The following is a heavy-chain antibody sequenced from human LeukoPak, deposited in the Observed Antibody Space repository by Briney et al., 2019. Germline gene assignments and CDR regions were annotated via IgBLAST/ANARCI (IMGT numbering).Heavy chain of an antibody. Sequence: GGSLRLSCAGSGFTSSNYWIHWVRQAPGKGLVWVSRINSDGTSTMYADSVKGRFTISRDNAKNTLYLQMNSLRAEDTAVYYCARNGGNSDFDYWGQGTLVTVSS. D-gene: IGHD4-23*01. CDR3: ARNGGNSDFDY. CDR1: GFTSSNYW. CDR2: INSDGTST. J-gene: IGHJ4*02. V-gene: IGHV3-74*03.